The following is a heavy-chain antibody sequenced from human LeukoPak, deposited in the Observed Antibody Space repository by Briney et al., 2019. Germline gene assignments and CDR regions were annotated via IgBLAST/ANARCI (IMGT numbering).Heavy chain of an antibody. CDR2: ISSSSSYI. CDR3: ARWDTAMDNNWFDP. J-gene: IGHJ5*02. D-gene: IGHD5-18*01. V-gene: IGHV3-21*01. Sequence: PGGSLRLSCAASGLNFSSYSMNWVRQAPGKGLEWVSAISSSSSYIYYADSVKGRFTISRDNAKNSLYLQMNSLRAEDTAVYYCARWDTAMDNNWFDPWGQGTLVTVSS. CDR1: GLNFSSYS.